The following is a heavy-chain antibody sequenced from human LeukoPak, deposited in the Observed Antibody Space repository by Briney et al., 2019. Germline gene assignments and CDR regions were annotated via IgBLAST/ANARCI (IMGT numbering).Heavy chain of an antibody. Sequence: ASVKVSCKASGYTFTSYDINWVRQATGQGLEWMGWMNPNSGNTGYAQKFQGRVTITRNTSISTAYMELSSLRSEDTAAYYCARSVSEYSSSFDYWGQGTLVTVSS. CDR1: GYTFTSYD. CDR2: MNPNSGNT. J-gene: IGHJ4*02. D-gene: IGHD6-6*01. CDR3: ARSVSEYSSSFDY. V-gene: IGHV1-8*03.